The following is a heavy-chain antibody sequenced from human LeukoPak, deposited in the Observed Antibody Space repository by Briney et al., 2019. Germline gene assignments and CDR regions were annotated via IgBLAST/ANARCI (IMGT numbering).Heavy chain of an antibody. D-gene: IGHD3-10*01. V-gene: IGHV4-38-2*02. CDR1: GYSISSGYY. CDR2: IYHSGST. Sequence: SETLSLTCTVSGYSISSGYYWGWIRQPPGKGLEWIGSIYHSGSTYYNPSLKSRVTISVDTSKNQFSLKLSSVTAADTAVYYCARVWFGDFTSYFDYWGQGTLVTVSS. J-gene: IGHJ4*02. CDR3: ARVWFGDFTSYFDY.